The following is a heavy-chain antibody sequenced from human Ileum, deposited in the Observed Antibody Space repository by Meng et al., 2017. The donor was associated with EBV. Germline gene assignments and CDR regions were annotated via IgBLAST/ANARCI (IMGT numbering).Heavy chain of an antibody. V-gene: IGHV4-34*01. Sequence: VRLQQWGKGLLNPSETLSLTCAVYGGSFNDYYWTWLRQPPGKGLEWIGEIDQSGYTKFNPSLSSRATISRDTSNNQFSLRLNSVTAADTALYYCARYGRCNGNSFYCFDPWGQGTLVTVSS. D-gene: IGHD4-23*01. CDR1: GGSFNDYY. CDR3: ARYGRCNGNSFYCFDP. J-gene: IGHJ5*02. CDR2: IDQSGYT.